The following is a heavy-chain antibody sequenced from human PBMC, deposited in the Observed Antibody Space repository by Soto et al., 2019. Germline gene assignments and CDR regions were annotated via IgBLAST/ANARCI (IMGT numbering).Heavy chain of an antibody. CDR1: GFTFSSYS. CDR3: ARERAYCGGD. D-gene: IGHD2-21*01. V-gene: IGHV3-21*01. Sequence: EVPLVESGGGLVKPGGSLRLSCAASGFTFSSYSMNWVRQAPGKGLEWVSSISRSSSYLYYADSVKGRFTISRVNAKNSLYLQMNSLSAEDTAVYYCARERAYCGGDCGQGTLVTVSS. CDR2: ISRSSSYL. J-gene: IGHJ4*02.